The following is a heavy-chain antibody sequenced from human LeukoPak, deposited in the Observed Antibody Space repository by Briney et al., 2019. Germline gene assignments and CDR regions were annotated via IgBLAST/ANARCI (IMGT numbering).Heavy chain of an antibody. D-gene: IGHD3-9*01. CDR1: GFSLNTSGVG. CDR3: AHRMWQMTTIYNWFDP. V-gene: IGHV2-5*02. Sequence: GPTLVNPTQTLTLTCIFSGFSLNTSGVGVGWIRQPPGKALEWLALIYWDDNKRYSPSLKSRLTITKDTFKNQVVLTMTNMDPVDTATYYCAHRMWQMTTIYNWFDPWGQGTLVIVSS. J-gene: IGHJ5*02. CDR2: IYWDDNK.